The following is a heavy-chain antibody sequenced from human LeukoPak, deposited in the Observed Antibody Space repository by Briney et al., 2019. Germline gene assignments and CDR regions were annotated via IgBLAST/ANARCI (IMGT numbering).Heavy chain of an antibody. CDR2: IWYDGSDK. CDR1: GFTFRDHY. V-gene: IGHV3-33*08. CDR3: ARDLGITADGNYFDY. D-gene: IGHD6-13*01. J-gene: IGHJ4*02. Sequence: GGSLRLSCAGSGFTFRDHYMDWVRQAPGKGLEWVAVIWYDGSDKYYADSVEGRFTVSRDNSKYTLNLQMNSLRAEDTAVYYCARDLGITADGNYFDYWGQGTLVTVSS.